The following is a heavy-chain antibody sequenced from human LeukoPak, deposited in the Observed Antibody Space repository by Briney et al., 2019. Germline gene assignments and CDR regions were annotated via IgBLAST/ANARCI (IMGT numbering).Heavy chain of an antibody. J-gene: IGHJ5*02. Sequence: PSETLSLTCTVSGGSISSSSHYWGWIRPPPGKGLEWIGSIYSSGNTFYNSSLKSRDTISADTSKNQCSLRLSSVTAANTAVDYCARRDYVVPFVPWGQGALVTASS. CDR2: IYSSGNT. V-gene: IGHV4-39*01. D-gene: IGHD4-17*01. CDR1: GGSISSSSHY. CDR3: ARRDYVVPFVP.